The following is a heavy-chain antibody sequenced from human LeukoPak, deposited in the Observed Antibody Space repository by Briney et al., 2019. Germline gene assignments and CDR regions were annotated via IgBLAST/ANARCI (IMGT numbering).Heavy chain of an antibody. V-gene: IGHV3-74*01. D-gene: IGHD2-21*02. CDR2: IHSDGRKT. CDR3: GRGMRDCYGLDY. Sequence: GGSLRLSCAASGFIFSSFWMHWVRQAPGKGLVWVSHIHSDGRKTDYADSVRGRFTISRDNAKNTLYLQMNRLTEEDTAVCYCGRGMRDCYGLDYWGEGILDTVSS. CDR1: GFIFSSFW. J-gene: IGHJ1*01.